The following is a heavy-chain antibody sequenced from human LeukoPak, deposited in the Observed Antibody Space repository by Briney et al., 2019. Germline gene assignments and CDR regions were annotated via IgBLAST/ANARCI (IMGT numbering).Heavy chain of an antibody. CDR3: ARGGGYRPYDY. CDR1: GFTVSSNY. V-gene: IGHV3-53*01. Sequence: PGGTLRLSCAGSGFTVSSNYMSWVRQAPGKGLEWVSVIYSGGSTYYADSVKGRFTISRDNSKNTLYLLMNSLRAEDTAVYYCARGGGYRPYDYWGQGTLVTVSS. D-gene: IGHD5-12*01. CDR2: IYSGGST. J-gene: IGHJ4*02.